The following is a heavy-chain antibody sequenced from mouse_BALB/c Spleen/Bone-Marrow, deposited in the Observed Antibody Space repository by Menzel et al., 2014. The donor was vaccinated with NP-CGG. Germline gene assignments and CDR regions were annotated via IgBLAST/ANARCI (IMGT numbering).Heavy chain of an antibody. Sequence: VQLQQSGPGLVAPSQSLSITCTVSGFSLTSYGVHWVRQPPGKGLEWLGVIWAGGSTNYNSALMSRLSISKDNSKSQVFLKMNSLQTDDTAMYYCARDYYGSLYAMGYWGQGTSVTVSS. J-gene: IGHJ4*01. D-gene: IGHD1-1*01. CDR1: GFSLTSYG. CDR3: ARDYYGSLYAMGY. V-gene: IGHV2-9*02. CDR2: IWAGGST.